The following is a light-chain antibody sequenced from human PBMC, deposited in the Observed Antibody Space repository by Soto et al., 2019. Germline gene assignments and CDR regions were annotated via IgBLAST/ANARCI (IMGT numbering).Light chain of an antibody. CDR2: AAS. CDR1: QSVTSNY. J-gene: IGKJ1*01. Sequence: EVVLTQSPGTVSLSPGERATLSCRASQSVTSNYLAWYQQKPGQAPRLLIYAASSRATGIPDRFSGSGSGTDLSITISRLEPEDFAVYYCQQYGSSLTWTFGQGNKVEIK. V-gene: IGKV3-20*01. CDR3: QQYGSSLTWT.